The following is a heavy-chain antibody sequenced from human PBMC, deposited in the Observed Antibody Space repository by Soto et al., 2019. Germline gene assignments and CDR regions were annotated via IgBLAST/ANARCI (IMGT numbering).Heavy chain of an antibody. V-gene: IGHV2-5*02. CDR3: PHRRGGYNWHDGNFDS. CDR1: GFSLSTRPVG. CDR2: VYWDDDN. D-gene: IGHD1-1*01. Sequence: QITLKESGPALVKPTQTLTLTCTFSGFSLSTRPVGVGWIRQPPGQALEWLAFVYWDDDNRYSPRLRTRLTVTKDISKNQVVLTMTNMDPVDTARYYCPHRRGGYNWHDGNFDSWGQGTLVIVTS. J-gene: IGHJ4*02.